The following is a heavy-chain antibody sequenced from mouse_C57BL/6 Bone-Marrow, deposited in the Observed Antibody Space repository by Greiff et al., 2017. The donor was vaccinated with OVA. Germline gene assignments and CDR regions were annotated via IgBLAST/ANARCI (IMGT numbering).Heavy chain of an antibody. V-gene: IGHV12-3*01. J-gene: IGHJ4*01. CDR1: GYPFTSGYF. CDR2: NTHSGET. CDR3: AGDSGYDAMDY. Sequence: QVQLQQSGPGLVKPSPSLFLSCSISGYPFTSGYFWMWNRQSPENPLEWMGFNTHSGETFYNPSLQSPPTITRETSKNQFFLQMNSVTTENTAMYYGAGDSGYDAMDYWGQGTAVTVSS.